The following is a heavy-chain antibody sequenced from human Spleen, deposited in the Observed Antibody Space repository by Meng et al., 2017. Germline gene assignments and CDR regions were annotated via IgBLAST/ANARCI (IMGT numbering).Heavy chain of an antibody. V-gene: IGHV1-2*06. CDR3: ARDEDISAAGKLFGDY. CDR1: GYNFPDYY. D-gene: IGHD6-25*01. Sequence: QVELGKAGGEGKKPGSSLKVSCKPSGYNFPDYYIHWVRRAPGQGLEWMGRINPKSGDTHYAQKFQARVTMTGDTSISTAYMELSGLRSDDTAMYYCARDEDISAAGKLFGDYWGQGTLVTVSS. J-gene: IGHJ4*02. CDR2: INPKSGDT.